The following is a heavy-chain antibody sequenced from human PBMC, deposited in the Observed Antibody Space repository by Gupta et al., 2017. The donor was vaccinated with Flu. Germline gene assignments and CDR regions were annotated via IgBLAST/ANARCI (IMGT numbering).Heavy chain of an antibody. Sequence: QVQLQQWGAGLLKPSETLSLTCAVYGGSFSGYYWSWIRPPPGKGLEWIGEINHSGSTNYNPSLKSRVTISVDTSKNQFSLKLSSVTAADTAVYYCARMAAPSGYCSGGSCQQFEFDPWGQGTLVTVSS. CDR2: INHSGST. CDR1: GGSFSGYY. J-gene: IGHJ5*02. CDR3: ARMAAPSGYCSGGSCQQFEFDP. D-gene: IGHD2-15*01. V-gene: IGHV4-34*01.